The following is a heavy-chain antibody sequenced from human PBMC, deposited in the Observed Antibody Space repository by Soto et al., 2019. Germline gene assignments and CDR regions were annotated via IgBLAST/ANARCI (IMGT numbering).Heavy chain of an antibody. CDR1: GYTFTSSA. V-gene: IGHV1-3*01. Sequence: SVKVSCKASGYTFTSSAMDWVRQAPGQRLEWMGWINAGNGNTKYSQKFQGRVTITRDTSASTAYMELSSLRSEDTAVYYCERDSRINFDYWGQGTLVTVPQ. CDR2: INAGNGNT. J-gene: IGHJ4*02. D-gene: IGHD2-15*01. CDR3: ERDSRINFDY.